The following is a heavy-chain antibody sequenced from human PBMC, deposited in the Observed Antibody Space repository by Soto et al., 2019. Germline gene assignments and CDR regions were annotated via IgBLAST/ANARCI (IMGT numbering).Heavy chain of an antibody. CDR2: IYTSGST. CDR3: TCTGHSYDSNLPDFDY. J-gene: IGHJ4*02. Sequence: SETLSLTCTFSGGSMNSYYWSWIRQPAGKGLEWIGRIYTSGSTNYNPSLKSRVTMSVDTSKNQFSLELSSVTAADTAVYYCTCTGHSYDSNLPDFDYWGQGTLVTVSS. CDR1: GGSMNSYY. V-gene: IGHV4-4*07. D-gene: IGHD5-18*01.